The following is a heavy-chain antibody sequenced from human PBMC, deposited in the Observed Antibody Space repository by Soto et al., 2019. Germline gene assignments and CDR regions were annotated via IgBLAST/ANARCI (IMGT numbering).Heavy chain of an antibody. J-gene: IGHJ6*02. CDR1: GYSFTSYW. D-gene: IGHD6-13*01. Sequence: GESLKISCKGSGYSFTSYWISWVRQMPGKGLEWMGRIDPSDSYTNYSPSFQGHVTISADKSISTAYLQWSSLKASDTAMYYCVRIGSSSWYYGMDFWGQGTTVTVSS. CDR2: IDPSDSYT. CDR3: VRIGSSSWYYGMDF. V-gene: IGHV5-10-1*01.